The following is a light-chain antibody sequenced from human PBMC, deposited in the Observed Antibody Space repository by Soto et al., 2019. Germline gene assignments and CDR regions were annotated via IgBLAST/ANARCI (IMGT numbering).Light chain of an antibody. V-gene: IGLV2-23*02. J-gene: IGLJ3*02. CDR3: SSDAGSRWV. CDR1: TRAVGIYNL. CDR2: EVD. Sequence: QSVLTQPASVSGAPGQSITISCSGTTRAVGIYNLVSWYQQHPGKAPKLVIYEVDKRPSGVSNRFSGSRSGNTASLTISGLQSEDEADYYCSSDAGSRWVFGGGTKLTVL.